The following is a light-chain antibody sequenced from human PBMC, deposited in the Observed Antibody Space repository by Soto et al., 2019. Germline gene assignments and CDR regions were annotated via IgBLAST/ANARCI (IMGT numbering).Light chain of an antibody. V-gene: IGLV2-14*01. CDR3: STSTTTNTLFV. J-gene: IGLJ1*01. CDR1: SDDNINYNF. CDR2: EVS. Sequence: QSALTQPASVSGSPGQSITISCTGTSDDNINYNFVSWYQLHPGKAPTLMIYEVSNRPSGVSGRFSGSKSGNTASLTISGLRAEDEGDYYCSTSTTTNTLFVFGTGTKVTGL.